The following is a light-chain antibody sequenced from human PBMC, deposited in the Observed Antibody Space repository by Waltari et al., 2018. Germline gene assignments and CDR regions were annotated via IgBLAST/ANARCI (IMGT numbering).Light chain of an antibody. CDR2: KVS. Sequence: DVVMTQSPLSLPVTLGQPASISCRSSQSLVHSDGHTYLYWFQQRPGQSPRRLIYKVSNRDAGVPDRFSGSGSGTDFTLKISRVEAEDVRVYYCMQGTHWPYTFGQGTKLETK. V-gene: IGKV2-30*02. J-gene: IGKJ2*01. CDR3: MQGTHWPYT. CDR1: QSLVHSDGHTY.